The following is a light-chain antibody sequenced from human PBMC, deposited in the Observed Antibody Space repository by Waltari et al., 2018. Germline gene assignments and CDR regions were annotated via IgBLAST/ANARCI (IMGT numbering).Light chain of an antibody. CDR2: EDT. CDR1: SSDVGSHNL. V-gene: IGLV2-23*01. Sequence: QSALKQPASVSGSPGQSITISCTGTSSDVGSHNLAAWYQHHPGKAPKLMIYEDTKRPSGVSNRFSGSKSGNTASLTISGLQAEDEADYYCCSYAGGTASILLGGGTKLTVL. J-gene: IGLJ2*01. CDR3: CSYAGGTASIL.